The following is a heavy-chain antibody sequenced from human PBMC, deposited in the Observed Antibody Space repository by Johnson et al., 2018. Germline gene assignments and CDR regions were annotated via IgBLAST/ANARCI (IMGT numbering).Heavy chain of an antibody. J-gene: IGHJ6*02. V-gene: IGHV4-59*01. D-gene: IGHD6-19*01. Sequence: QVQLQESGPGLVKXSETLSLTCTVSGGSISSYYWSWIRQPPGKGLEWIGYIYYSGSTNYNPSLKSRVTISVDTSKNQFSLKLTSVTAADTAVYYCARDRSIAVAGGMDVWGQGTTVTVSS. CDR3: ARDRSIAVAGGMDV. CDR1: GGSISSYY. CDR2: IYYSGST.